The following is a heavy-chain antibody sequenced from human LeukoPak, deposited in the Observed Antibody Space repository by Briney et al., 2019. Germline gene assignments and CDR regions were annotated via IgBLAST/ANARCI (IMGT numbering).Heavy chain of an antibody. CDR2: INPNSGGT. Sequence: GASVKVSCKASGYTFTGYYMHWVRQAPGQGLEWIGWINPNSGGTNYAQKFQGRVTMTRDTSISTAYMELSRLRSDDTAVYYCASSIAVAGTGFDYWGQGTLVTVSS. D-gene: IGHD6-19*01. V-gene: IGHV1-2*02. J-gene: IGHJ4*02. CDR1: GYTFTGYY. CDR3: ASSIAVAGTGFDY.